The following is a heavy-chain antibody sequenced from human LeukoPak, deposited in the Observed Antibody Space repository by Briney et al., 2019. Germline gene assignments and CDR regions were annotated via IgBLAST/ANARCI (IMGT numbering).Heavy chain of an antibody. J-gene: IGHJ4*02. Sequence: GASVKLSCKASGYTFTSYDINWVRQATGQGLEGMGWMNPNSGNTGYAQKFQGRVTMTRNTSISTAYMELSSLRSEDTAVYYCARVQSKGNQVLKYWGQGTRVPVSS. D-gene: IGHD2-2*01. CDR3: ARVQSKGNQVLKY. V-gene: IGHV1-8*01. CDR2: MNPNSGNT. CDR1: GYTFTSYD.